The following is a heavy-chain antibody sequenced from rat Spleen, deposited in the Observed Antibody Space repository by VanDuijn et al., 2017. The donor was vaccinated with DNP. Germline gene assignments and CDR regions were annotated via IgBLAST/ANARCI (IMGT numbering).Heavy chain of an antibody. V-gene: IGHV1-43*01. CDR2: IHTGSGGT. CDR1: GYAFNINY. Sequence: QVQLQQSGAELAKPGSSVKISCKTSGYAFNINYIGWIKQTTGQGLDYIGYIHTGSGGTAYNEKFKGKATLTVDKSSSTAFMQLTSLTPDDSAVYYCAREETYFGYDYFDYWGQGAMVTVSS. CDR3: AREETYFGYDYFDY. D-gene: IGHD1-6*01. J-gene: IGHJ2*01.